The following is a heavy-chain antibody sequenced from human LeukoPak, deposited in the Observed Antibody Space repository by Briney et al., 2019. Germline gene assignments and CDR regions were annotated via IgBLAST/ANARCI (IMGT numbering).Heavy chain of an antibody. CDR2: IYPCDSDT. J-gene: IGHJ5*02. D-gene: IGHD3-22*01. V-gene: IGHV5-51*01. CDR3: ARRDYYYDSSGYYFNWFDP. Sequence: GESLKISCKGSGYSFTSYWIGWVRQMPGKGLEWMGIIYPCDSDTRYSPSFQGQVTISADKSISTAYLQWSSLKASDTAMYYCARRDYYYDSSGYYFNWFDPWGQGTLVTVSS. CDR1: GYSFTSYW.